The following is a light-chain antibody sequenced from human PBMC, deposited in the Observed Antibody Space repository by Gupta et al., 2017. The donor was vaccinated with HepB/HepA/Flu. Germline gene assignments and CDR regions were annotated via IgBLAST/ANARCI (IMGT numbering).Light chain of an antibody. Sequence: DIVMTQSPDSLAVSLDERATINCKSRQSVLYSSNNKNYLAWYQQKPGQPPKLLIYWASTRESGVPDRFSGSGSGTDFTRTISSLQAEDVAVYYCQQYYSTPLTFGGGTKVEIK. J-gene: IGKJ4*01. V-gene: IGKV4-1*01. CDR1: QSVLYSSNNKNY. CDR3: QQYYSTPLT. CDR2: WAS.